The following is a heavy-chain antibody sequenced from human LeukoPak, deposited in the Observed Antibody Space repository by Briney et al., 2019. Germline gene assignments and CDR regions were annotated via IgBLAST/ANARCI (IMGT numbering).Heavy chain of an antibody. J-gene: IGHJ4*02. Sequence: GGSLRLSCAASGFTFSSYAMSWVRQAPGKGLEWVSDISGSGGSTYYADSVKGGFTISRDNSKNTLYLQMNSLRAEDTAVYYCARDSPPPGYDYWGQGTLVTVSS. D-gene: IGHD6-13*01. CDR3: ARDSPPPGYDY. CDR1: GFTFSSYA. V-gene: IGHV3-23*01. CDR2: ISGSGGST.